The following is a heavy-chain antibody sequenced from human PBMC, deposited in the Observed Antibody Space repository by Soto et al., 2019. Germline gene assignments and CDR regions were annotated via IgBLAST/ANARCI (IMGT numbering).Heavy chain of an antibody. CDR1: GTFKSYS. CDR2: ITPMFGTI. Sequence: QVQLVQSGAEVKKPGSSVKVSCKASGTFKSYSITWVRQAPGQGLEWMGVITPMFGTINYAQKFQGRVTITADESTNTAYMELRSLRSGDTAVYYCARLRRETFLNDAFDIWGPGTMVTVSS. CDR3: ARLRRETFLNDAFDI. V-gene: IGHV1-69*01. J-gene: IGHJ3*02.